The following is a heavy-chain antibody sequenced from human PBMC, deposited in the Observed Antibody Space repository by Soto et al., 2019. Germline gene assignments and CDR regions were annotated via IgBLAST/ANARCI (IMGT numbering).Heavy chain of an antibody. D-gene: IGHD3-9*01. Sequence: PGGSLRLSCSASGFNFNQYWMSWVRQAPGKGLEWVANVKQDGGEKNYVDSVRGRFTISRDNTKNSLYLQMNSLRVEDTAVYYCAKTEAELRYFDWLAPRYYYGMDVWGQGTTVTVSS. CDR3: AKTEAELRYFDWLAPRYYYGMDV. CDR1: GFNFNQYW. CDR2: VKQDGGEK. V-gene: IGHV3-7*03. J-gene: IGHJ6*02.